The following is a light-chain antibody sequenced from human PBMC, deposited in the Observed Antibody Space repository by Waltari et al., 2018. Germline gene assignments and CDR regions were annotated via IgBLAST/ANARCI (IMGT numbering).Light chain of an antibody. CDR3: QQYHNLPVT. CDR2: DAS. Sequence: DIQMTQSPSSLSASIGDRVTITCQASQGIRDFVNWYQQKPGKAPKLLTYDASNLEPGVPSRFSGSGSGTDFTFTISSLQPEDIATYYYQQYHNLPVTFGGGTKVGIK. J-gene: IGKJ4*01. CDR1: QGIRDF. V-gene: IGKV1-33*01.